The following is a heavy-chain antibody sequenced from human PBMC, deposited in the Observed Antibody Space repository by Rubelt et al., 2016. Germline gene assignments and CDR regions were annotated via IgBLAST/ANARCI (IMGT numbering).Heavy chain of an antibody. Sequence: EWVAVISYDGSNNYYADSVKGRFTISRDNSKNTLYLQMNSLRAEDTAVYYCAREYSSGWYYFDYWGQGTLVTVSS. J-gene: IGHJ4*02. CDR2: ISYDGSNN. V-gene: IGHV3-30*04. CDR3: AREYSSGWYYFDY. D-gene: IGHD6-19*01.